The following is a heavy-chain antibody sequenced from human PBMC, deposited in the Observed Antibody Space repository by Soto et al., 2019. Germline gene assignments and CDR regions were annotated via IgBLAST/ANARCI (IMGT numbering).Heavy chain of an antibody. CDR1: GFTFTSSA. J-gene: IGHJ3*01. CDR2: IVVGSGNT. Sequence: QMQLVQSGPEVKKPGTSVKVSCKASGFTFTSSAVQWVRQARGQRLEWIGWIVVGSGNTNYAQKFQERVTITRDMSTSTPYMELSSLRPEDSAVYYCAALGGTMVREPPNFWGQVTIITVSS. CDR3: AALGGTMVREPPNF. V-gene: IGHV1-58*01. D-gene: IGHD3-10*01.